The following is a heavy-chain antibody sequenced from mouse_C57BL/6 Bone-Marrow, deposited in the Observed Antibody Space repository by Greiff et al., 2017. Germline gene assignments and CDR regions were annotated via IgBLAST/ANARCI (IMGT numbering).Heavy chain of an antibody. Sequence: VQLQQSGPELVKPGASVTMSCKASGYTFTDYNMHWVKQSHGKSLEWIGYINPNNGGTSYNQKFKGKATLTVNKSSSTAYMALRSLTSEDSAVYYCARGYYGSSGDNWGQGTTLTVSS. V-gene: IGHV1-22*01. D-gene: IGHD1-1*01. J-gene: IGHJ2*01. CDR1: GYTFTDYN. CDR2: INPNNGGT. CDR3: ARGYYGSSGDN.